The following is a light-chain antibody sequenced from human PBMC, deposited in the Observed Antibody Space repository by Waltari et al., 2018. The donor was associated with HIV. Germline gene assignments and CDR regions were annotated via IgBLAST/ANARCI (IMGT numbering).Light chain of an antibody. CDR1: GGDVGGYNY. CDR3: GSYTTSSTWV. V-gene: IGLV2-14*01. CDR2: EVT. Sequence: QFALTQPASVSGSPGQSITISCSGTGGDVGGYNYVSWYQQLPGKGPKLIIYEVTNRPSGISDRFSASKSANTASLTISGLQAEDEADYYCGSYTTSSTWVFGGGTKLTVL. J-gene: IGLJ3*02.